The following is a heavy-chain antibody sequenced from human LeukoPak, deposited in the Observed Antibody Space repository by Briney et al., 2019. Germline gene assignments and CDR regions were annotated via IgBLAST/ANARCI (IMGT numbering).Heavy chain of an antibody. V-gene: IGHV4-4*07. J-gene: IGHJ6*03. CDR1: GGSISHYY. D-gene: IGHD2-2*03. CDR3: ARALDNPGSPYYYYMDV. Sequence: SETLSLTCTVSGGSISHYYWSWIRQAAGKGLEWIGRIDGSGSSNYNPSLNSRVTMSLDTSKSQFSLKVTSVTAADTAVYYCARALDNPGSPYYYYMDVWGKGIMVTVSS. CDR2: IDGSGSS.